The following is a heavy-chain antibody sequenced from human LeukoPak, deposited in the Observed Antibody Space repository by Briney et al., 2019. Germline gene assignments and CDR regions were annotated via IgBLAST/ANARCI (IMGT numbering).Heavy chain of an antibody. CDR2: ISGSGGST. D-gene: IGHD3-22*01. Sequence: GGSLRLSCAASGFTFSSYAMSWVRQAPGKGLEWVSAISGSGGSTYYADSVKGRFTISRDNSKNTLYLQTNSLRADDTAVYYCAKEPYDSSGYYFDYWGQGTLVTVSS. CDR3: AKEPYDSSGYYFDY. CDR1: GFTFSSYA. V-gene: IGHV3-23*01. J-gene: IGHJ4*02.